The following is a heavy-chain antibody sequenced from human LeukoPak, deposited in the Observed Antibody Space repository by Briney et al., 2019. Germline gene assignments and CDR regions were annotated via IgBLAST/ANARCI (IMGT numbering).Heavy chain of an antibody. CDR2: ISGNGGSR. CDR3: AKGEREWLLKQYYFDY. V-gene: IGHV3-23*01. Sequence: PGGSLRLSCAASGFTFRSYVMSWVRQAPGKGLEWVSAISGNGGSRYYADSVKGRFTISRDNSKNTLYLQMNSLRGEDTAVYYCAKGEREWLLKQYYFDYWGQGTLVTVSS. D-gene: IGHD3-3*01. CDR1: GFTFRSYV. J-gene: IGHJ4*02.